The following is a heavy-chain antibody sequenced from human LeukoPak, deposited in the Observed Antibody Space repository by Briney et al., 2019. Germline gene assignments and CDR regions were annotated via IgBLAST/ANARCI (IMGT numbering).Heavy chain of an antibody. J-gene: IGHJ3*02. Sequence: ASVKVSCKASGYTFTGYYMHWVRQAPVQGREWMGWINPNSGGTNYAQKFQGRVTMTRDTSISTAHMELSRLRSDDTAVYYCAKNIWFGESSDAFHIWGRGTMVTVSS. V-gene: IGHV1-2*02. CDR2: INPNSGGT. CDR3: AKNIWFGESSDAFHI. D-gene: IGHD3-10*01. CDR1: GYTFTGYY.